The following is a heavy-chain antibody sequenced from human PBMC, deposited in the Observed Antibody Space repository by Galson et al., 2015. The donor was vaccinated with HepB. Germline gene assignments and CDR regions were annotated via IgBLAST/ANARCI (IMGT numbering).Heavy chain of an antibody. Sequence: SLRLSCAASGFTVNSNYMSWVRQAPGKGLQWVSTLYTSGNTYYADSVKGRFTISRNNFNNTLYLQMNSLRADDTAVYYCTRVTAYYESSGPTPYHNWFDPWGQGTLVTVSS. V-gene: IGHV3-66*01. CDR1: GFTVNSNY. CDR2: LYTSGNT. D-gene: IGHD3-22*01. J-gene: IGHJ5*02. CDR3: TRVTAYYESSGPTPYHNWFDP.